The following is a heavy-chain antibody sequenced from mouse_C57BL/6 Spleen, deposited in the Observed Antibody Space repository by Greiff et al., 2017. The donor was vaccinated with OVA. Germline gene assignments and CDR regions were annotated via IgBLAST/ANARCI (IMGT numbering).Heavy chain of an antibody. V-gene: IGHV1-50*01. CDR2: IDPSDSYT. J-gene: IGHJ1*03. CDR1: GYTFTSYW. Sequence: QVQLQQPGAELVKPGASVKLSCKASGYTFTSYWMQWVKQRPGQGLEWIGEIDPSDSYTNYTQKFKGKATLTVDTSSSTAYMQLSSLTSEDSAVYYCARKGRGLGWYFDVWGTGTTVTVSS. CDR3: ARKGRGLGWYFDV. D-gene: IGHD2-4*01.